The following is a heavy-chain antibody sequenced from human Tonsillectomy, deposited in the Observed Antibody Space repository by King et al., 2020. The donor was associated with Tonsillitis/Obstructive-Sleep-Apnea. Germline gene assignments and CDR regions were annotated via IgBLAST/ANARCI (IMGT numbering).Heavy chain of an antibody. CDR1: GGTFSSYA. J-gene: IGHJ6*03. CDR3: ARFGGGYGKTEYYYYYYMDV. CDR2: IIPLFGTA. V-gene: IGHV1-69*12. D-gene: IGHD1-26*01. Sequence: QLVQSGAEVKKPGSSVKVSCKASGGTFSSYAISWVRQAPGQGLEWMGGIIPLFGTANYAQKFQGRVTITADESTSTAYMGRSRLRSEDTAVYYCARFGGGYGKTEYYYYYYMDVWGKGTTVTVSS.